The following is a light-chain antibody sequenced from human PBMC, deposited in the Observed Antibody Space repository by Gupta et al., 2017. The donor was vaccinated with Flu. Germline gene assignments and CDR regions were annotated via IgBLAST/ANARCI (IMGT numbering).Light chain of an antibody. CDR3: ATWDDSLSGPKV. V-gene: IGLV1-47*01. CDR2: RNN. J-gene: IGLJ3*02. Sequence: QSVLTQPPSASATPGQRVTISCSGSSSNIGSNYVYCYQQLPGTAPKLLIYRNNQRPSGVPDRFSGSKSGTSDSLAISGLRSEDEADYYWATWDDSLSGPKVFGGGTKLTVL. CDR1: SSNIGSNY.